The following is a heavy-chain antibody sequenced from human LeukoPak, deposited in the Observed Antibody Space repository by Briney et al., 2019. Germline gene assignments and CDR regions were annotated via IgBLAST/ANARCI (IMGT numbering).Heavy chain of an antibody. CDR3: ARDPRAGSYSDY. D-gene: IGHD1-26*01. Sequence: PGGSLRLSCSASGFTFSYYSMNWVRQAPGKGLEWVSSISSSSSYIYYADSVKGRFTISRDNAKNSLYLQMNSLRAEDTAVYYCARDPRAGSYSDYWGQGTLVTVSS. V-gene: IGHV3-21*01. CDR2: ISSSSSYI. CDR1: GFTFSYYS. J-gene: IGHJ4*02.